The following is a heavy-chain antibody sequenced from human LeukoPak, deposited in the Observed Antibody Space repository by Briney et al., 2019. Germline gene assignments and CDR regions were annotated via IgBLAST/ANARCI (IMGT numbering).Heavy chain of an antibody. CDR2: IIPIFGTA. D-gene: IGHD2-2*01. V-gene: IGHV1-69*13. CDR1: GYTFTSYG. J-gene: IGHJ6*02. Sequence: SVKVSCKASGYTFTSYGISWVRQAPGQGLEWMGGIIPIFGTANYAQKFQGRVTITADESTSTAYMELSSLRSEDTAVYYCARVPQRIVVVPAAHMPPYYYGMDVWGQGTTVTVSS. CDR3: ARVPQRIVVVPAAHMPPYYYGMDV.